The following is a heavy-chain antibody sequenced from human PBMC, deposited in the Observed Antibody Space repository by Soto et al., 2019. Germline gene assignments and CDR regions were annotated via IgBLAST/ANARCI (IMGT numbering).Heavy chain of an antibody. J-gene: IGHJ5*02. CDR3: ARGMDVVVVALFDP. CDR2: TYYRSKWYN. Sequence: SQTLPLTCAISGDSVSSNSAGWNWIRQSPSRGLEWLGRTYYRSKWYNDYAVSVKSRITINPDTSKNQFSLQLNSVTPEDTAVYYCARGMDVVVVALFDPWGQGTLVTVSS. V-gene: IGHV6-1*01. CDR1: GDSVSSNSAG. D-gene: IGHD2-15*01.